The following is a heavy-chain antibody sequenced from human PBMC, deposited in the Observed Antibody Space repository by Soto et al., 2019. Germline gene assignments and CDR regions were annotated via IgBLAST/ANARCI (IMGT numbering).Heavy chain of an antibody. V-gene: IGHV3-21*02. CDR2: IKVGSSRI. CDR3: ARSPKIGVRGAS. Sequence: EVQLVESGGGLVKPGGSLRLSCIGSGFSFSAYNMNWVRQAPGKGLEWVSSIKVGSSRIYQPDSMKGRFTISRDDARNSVYLQINSLRDEDTALYFCARSPKIGVRGASWGQGTQVTVSS. J-gene: IGHJ1*01. CDR1: GFSFSAYN. D-gene: IGHD3-16*01.